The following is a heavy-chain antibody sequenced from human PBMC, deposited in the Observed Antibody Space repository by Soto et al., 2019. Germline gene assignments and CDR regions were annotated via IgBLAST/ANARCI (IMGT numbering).Heavy chain of an antibody. J-gene: IGHJ4*02. CDR2: IDTSGIST. CDR3: AKDSWYFDL. CDR1: GFIFTNFW. Sequence: GSLRLAFEASGFIFTNFWMHWVRQVPGKGLVWVSRIDTSGISTSYADSVKGRFTISRDNAKNTVSLQMNSLRAEDTGVYYCAKDSWYFDLWSQGSLVTVSS. V-gene: IGHV3-74*01. D-gene: IGHD6-13*01.